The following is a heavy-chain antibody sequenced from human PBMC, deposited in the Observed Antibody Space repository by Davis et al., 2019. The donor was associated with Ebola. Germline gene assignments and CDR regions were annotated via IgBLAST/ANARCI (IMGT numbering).Heavy chain of an antibody. Sequence: GESLKISCAASGFTFSSYAMHWVRQAPGKGLEWVAVISYDGSNKYYADSVKGRFTISRDNSKNTLYLQMNSLRAEDTAVYYCAKDVTGGYDSYYYYGMDVWGKGTTVTVSS. V-gene: IGHV3-30*04. CDR2: ISYDGSNK. D-gene: IGHD5-12*01. J-gene: IGHJ6*04. CDR3: AKDVTGGYDSYYYYGMDV. CDR1: GFTFSSYA.